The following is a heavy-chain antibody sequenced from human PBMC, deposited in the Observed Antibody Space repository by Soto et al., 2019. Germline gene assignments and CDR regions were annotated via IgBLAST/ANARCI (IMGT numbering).Heavy chain of an antibody. CDR2: ISGSGGST. CDR1: GFTFSSYA. J-gene: IGHJ3*02. V-gene: IGHV3-23*01. Sequence: GGSLRLSCAASGFTFSSYAVSWVRQAPGKGLEWVSAISGSGGSTYYADSVKGRFTISRDNSKNTLYLQMNSLRAEDTAVYYCARGGVYPMRAFDIWGQGTMVTVSS. CDR3: ARGGVYPMRAFDI. D-gene: IGHD2-2*01.